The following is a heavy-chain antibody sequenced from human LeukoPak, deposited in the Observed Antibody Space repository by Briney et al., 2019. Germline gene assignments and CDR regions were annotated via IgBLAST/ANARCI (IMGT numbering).Heavy chain of an antibody. CDR2: INPNSGGT. V-gene: IGHV1-2*02. CDR1: GYTFTGYY. Sequence: EASVKVSCKASGYTFTGYYMHWVRQAPGQGLEWMGWINPNSGGTNYAQKFQGRVTMTRDTSISTAYMELSRLRSDDTAVYYCARGGYYYDSSGSDYWGQGTLVTVSS. D-gene: IGHD3-22*01. CDR3: ARGGYYYDSSGSDY. J-gene: IGHJ4*02.